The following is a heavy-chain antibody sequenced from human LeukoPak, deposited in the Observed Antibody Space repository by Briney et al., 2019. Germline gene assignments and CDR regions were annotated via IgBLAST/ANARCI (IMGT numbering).Heavy chain of an antibody. V-gene: IGHV4-34*01. CDR3: ARDLTVPAAIIRGGYYYYMDV. CDR2: INHSGST. J-gene: IGHJ6*03. Sequence: SETLSLTCAVYGGSFSGYYWSWIRQPPGKGLEWIGEINHSGSTNYNPSLKSRVTISVDTSKNQFSLKLSSVTAADTAVHYCARDLTVPAAIIRGGYYYYMDVWGKGTTVTISS. CDR1: GGSFSGYY. D-gene: IGHD2-2*02.